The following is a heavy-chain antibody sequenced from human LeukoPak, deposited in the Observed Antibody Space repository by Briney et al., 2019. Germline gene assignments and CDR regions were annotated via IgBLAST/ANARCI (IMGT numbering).Heavy chain of an antibody. CDR3: ATSTLGWYQRIGDYYYYYMDV. D-gene: IGHD2-2*01. CDR2: IRSKAYGWTT. Sequence: PGRSLRLSCTASGFTFGDYAMSWVRQAPGKGLEWVGFIRSKAYGWTTEYAASVKGRFTISRDDSKSIAYLQMNSLKTEDTAVYYCATSTLGWYQRIGDYYYYYMDVWGKGTTVTVSS. CDR1: GFTFGDYA. V-gene: IGHV3-49*04. J-gene: IGHJ6*03.